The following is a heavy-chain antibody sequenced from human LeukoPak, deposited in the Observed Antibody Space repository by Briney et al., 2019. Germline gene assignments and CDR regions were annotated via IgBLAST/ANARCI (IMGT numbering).Heavy chain of an antibody. CDR3: ARVMGSGWTGFDY. CDR1: GDSISSNNYF. D-gene: IGHD6-19*01. CDR2: ISYNGNT. V-gene: IGHV4-39*07. J-gene: IGHJ4*02. Sequence: PSETLSLTCTVSGDSISSNNYFWGWICQPPGKGLEWIGEISYNGNTYYNPSLKSRVTISVDTSKNQFSLKLSSVTAADTAVYYCARVMGSGWTGFDYWGQGTLVTVSS.